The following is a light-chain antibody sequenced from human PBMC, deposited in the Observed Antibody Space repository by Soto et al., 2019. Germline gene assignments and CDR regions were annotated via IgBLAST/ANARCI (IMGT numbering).Light chain of an antibody. CDR2: EVT. V-gene: IGLV2-14*01. J-gene: IGLJ1*01. Sequence: QSALTQPASVSGSPGQSITISCTGSTSDIGSYRYVSWYQQHPGKAPKLLISEVTHRPSGVSDRFSGSKSGNTASLTISGLQAEDEADYYCSSYTNTLALIVFGTGTKLTVL. CDR3: SSYTNTLALIV. CDR1: TSDIGSYRY.